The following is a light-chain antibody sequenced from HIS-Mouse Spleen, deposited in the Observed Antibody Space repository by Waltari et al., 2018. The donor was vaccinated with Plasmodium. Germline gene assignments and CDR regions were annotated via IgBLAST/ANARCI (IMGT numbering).Light chain of an antibody. J-gene: IGKJ1*01. V-gene: IGKV1-39*01. CDR1: QSISNY. CDR2: AAS. Sequence: DIQMTQSPSSLSASVGDRVTITCRASQSISNYLNWYQQKPGKAPKFLIYAASTLQSGVPSRFSGSGSGTDFTLTISSLQSEDFATYYCQQYYSFPQTFGQGTKVEIK. CDR3: QQYYSFPQT.